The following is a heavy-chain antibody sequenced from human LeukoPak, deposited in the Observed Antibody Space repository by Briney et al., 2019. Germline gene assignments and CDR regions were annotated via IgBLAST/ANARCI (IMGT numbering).Heavy chain of an antibody. CDR3: AREKKTIVVQWDY. Sequence: GASVKVSCKASGYSFPGYYLHWVRQAPGQGLEWMGWISPHSGGTNYAQKFQGRVTMNSDTSSTTAYMELRRLTSDDTAVYYCAREKKTIVVQWDYWGQGTLVTVSS. CDR1: GYSFPGYY. V-gene: IGHV1-2*02. J-gene: IGHJ4*02. CDR2: ISPHSGGT. D-gene: IGHD2-2*01.